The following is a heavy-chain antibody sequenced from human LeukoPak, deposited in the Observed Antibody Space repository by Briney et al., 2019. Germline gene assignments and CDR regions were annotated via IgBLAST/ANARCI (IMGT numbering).Heavy chain of an antibody. CDR2: IHIYRGNT. J-gene: IGHJ5*02. V-gene: IGHV1-18*01. CDR3: ARDVGITVADSFDP. Sequence: GASVKVSCKASGYSSTNYGISWVRQAPGQGLEWMGWIHIYRGNTNYAQKFQGRVTTTTDTSTSTVYMEVRGLRSDDTAMYYCARDVGITVADSFDPWGQGTLVTVSS. D-gene: IGHD6-13*01. CDR1: GYSSTNYG.